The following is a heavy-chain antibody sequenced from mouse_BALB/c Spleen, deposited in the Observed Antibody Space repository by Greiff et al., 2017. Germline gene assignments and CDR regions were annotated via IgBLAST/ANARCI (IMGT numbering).Heavy chain of an antibody. CDR1: GFNIKDTY. J-gene: IGHJ3*01. CDR2: IDPANGNT. V-gene: IGHV14-3*02. D-gene: IGHD2-1*01. CDR3: AREVYGNYGWFAY. Sequence: DVKLVESGAELVKPGASVKLSCTASGFNIKDTYMHWVKQRPEQGLEWIGRIDPANGNTKYDPKFQGKATITADTSSNTAYLQLSSLTSEDTAVYYCAREVYGNYGWFAYWGQGTLVTVSA.